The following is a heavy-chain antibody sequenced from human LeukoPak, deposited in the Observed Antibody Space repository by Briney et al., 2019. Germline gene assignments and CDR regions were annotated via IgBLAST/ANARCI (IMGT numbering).Heavy chain of an antibody. V-gene: IGHV3-21*01. Sequence: GGSLRLSCAASGFTFSSYSMNWVRQAPGKGLEWVSSISSSSSYIYYADSVKGRFTISRDNAKNSLYLQMNSLGAEDTAVYYCARVARYGDYIGGSDYWGQGALVTVSS. CDR3: ARVARYGDYIGGSDY. J-gene: IGHJ4*02. CDR1: GFTFSSYS. CDR2: ISSSSSYI. D-gene: IGHD4-17*01.